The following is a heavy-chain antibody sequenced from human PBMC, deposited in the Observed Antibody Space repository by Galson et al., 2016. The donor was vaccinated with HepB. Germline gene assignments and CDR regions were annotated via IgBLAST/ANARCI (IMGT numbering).Heavy chain of an antibody. J-gene: IGHJ3*02. CDR1: GFSVSSNY. CDR3: ARPSGKYSGGFDI. V-gene: IGHV3-53*01. D-gene: IGHD2/OR15-2a*01. CDR2: IYSGGSI. Sequence: SLRLSCAASGFSVSSNYLNWVRQAPGKGLEWVSIIYSGGSIYYADFAKGRFTISRDNSKNTLYLQMNGLRIEDTAVYYCARPSGKYSGGFDIWGQGTMVTVSS.